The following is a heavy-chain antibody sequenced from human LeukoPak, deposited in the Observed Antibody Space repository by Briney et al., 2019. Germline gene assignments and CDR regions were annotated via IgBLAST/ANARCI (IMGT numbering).Heavy chain of an antibody. J-gene: IGHJ4*02. CDR1: GFTFSSYA. D-gene: IGHD1-26*01. Sequence: PGGSLRLSCAASGFTFSSYAMHWVRQAPGKGLEWVSSISSSSSHIYYADSVKGRFTISRDNAKNSLYLQMNSLRAEDTAVYYCASQWELLPRPCDYWGQGTLVTVSS. V-gene: IGHV3-21*01. CDR3: ASQWELLPRPCDY. CDR2: ISSSSSHI.